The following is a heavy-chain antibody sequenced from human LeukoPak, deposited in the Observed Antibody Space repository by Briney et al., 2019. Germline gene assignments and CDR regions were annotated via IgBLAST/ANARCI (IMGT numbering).Heavy chain of an antibody. D-gene: IGHD3-3*01. CDR2: ISGSGGST. J-gene: IGHJ6*02. Sequence: GGSLRLSCAASGFTFSSYAMSWVRQAPGKGLEWVSAISGSGGSTYYADSVKGRFTISRDNSKNTLYLQMNSLRAEDTAVYYCANLQAELMTIFGVVTRPHYGMDVWGQGTTVTVSS. V-gene: IGHV3-23*01. CDR1: GFTFSSYA. CDR3: ANLQAELMTIFGVVTRPHYGMDV.